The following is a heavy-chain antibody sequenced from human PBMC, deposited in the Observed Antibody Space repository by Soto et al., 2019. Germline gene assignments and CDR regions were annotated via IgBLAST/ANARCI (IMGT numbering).Heavy chain of an antibody. CDR3: AREQVHMIVVVQGGFDY. D-gene: IGHD3-22*01. V-gene: IGHV1-46*01. J-gene: IGHJ4*02. CDR1: GYTFTSYY. Sequence: ASVKVSCKASGYTFTSYYMHWVRQAPGQGLEWMGIINPSGGSTSYAQKFQGRVTMTRDTSTSTVYMELSSLRSEDTAVYYCAREQVHMIVVVQGGFDYWGQGTLVTVS. CDR2: INPSGGST.